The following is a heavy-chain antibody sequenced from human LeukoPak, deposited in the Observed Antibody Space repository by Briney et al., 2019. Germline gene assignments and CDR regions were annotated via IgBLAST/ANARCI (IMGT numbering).Heavy chain of an antibody. Sequence: SETLSLTCTVSGGSISSYYWSWIRQPPGKGLEWIGYIYYSGSTNYNPSLKSRVTISVDTSKNQFSLKLNSVTAADTAVYYCAREDDSSYSDYWGQGTLVTVSS. CDR3: AREDDSSYSDY. J-gene: IGHJ4*02. V-gene: IGHV4-59*12. D-gene: IGHD3-22*01. CDR1: GGSISSYY. CDR2: IYYSGST.